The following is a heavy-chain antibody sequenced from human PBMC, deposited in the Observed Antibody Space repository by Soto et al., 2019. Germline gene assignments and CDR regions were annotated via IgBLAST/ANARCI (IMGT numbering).Heavy chain of an antibody. Sequence: QVQLQQWGAGLLKPSDTLSLTCAVYGGSFSGYYWTWIRQPPGKGLEWIGEINHTGSTNYNPSLKSRVTISVHTSKKQFSLKLTSVTAADTAGYYCARGLDTYYDFWSWGLGTLVTVSS. J-gene: IGHJ4*02. CDR1: GGSFSGYY. CDR2: INHTGST. D-gene: IGHD3-3*01. CDR3: ARGLDTYYDFWS. V-gene: IGHV4-34*02.